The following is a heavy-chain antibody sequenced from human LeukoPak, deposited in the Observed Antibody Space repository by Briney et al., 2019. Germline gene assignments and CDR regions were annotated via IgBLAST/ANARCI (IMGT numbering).Heavy chain of an antibody. Sequence: ASVKVSCKAPGYTFISYGISWVRQAPGQGLEWMGWISAYNGNTNYAQKLQGRVTMTTDTSTSTAYMELRSLRSDDTAVYYCAKTVRYRRFPGSFDIWGQGTMVTVSS. CDR1: GYTFISYG. D-gene: IGHD1-26*01. CDR2: ISAYNGNT. CDR3: AKTVRYRRFPGSFDI. V-gene: IGHV1-18*01. J-gene: IGHJ3*02.